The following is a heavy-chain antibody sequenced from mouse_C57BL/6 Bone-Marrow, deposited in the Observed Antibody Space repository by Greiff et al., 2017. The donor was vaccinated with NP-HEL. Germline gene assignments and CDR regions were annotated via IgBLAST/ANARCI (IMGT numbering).Heavy chain of an antibody. V-gene: IGHV14-4*01. D-gene: IGHD2-2*01. J-gene: IGHJ3*01. CDR1: GFNIKDDY. CDR2: IDPENGDT. CDR3: TIWFQAWFAY. Sequence: VQLQHSGAELVRPGASVKLSCTASGFNIKDDYMHWVKQRPEQGLEWIGWIDPENGDTEYASKFQGKATITADTSSNTAYLQLSSLTSEDTAVYYCTIWFQAWFAYWGQGTLVTVSA.